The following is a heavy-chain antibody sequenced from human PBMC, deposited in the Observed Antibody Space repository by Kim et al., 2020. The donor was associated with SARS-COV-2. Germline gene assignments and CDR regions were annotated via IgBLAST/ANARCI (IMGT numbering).Heavy chain of an antibody. Sequence: GGSLRLSCAASGFTFSSYPMSWVRQSPGKGLEWVSAISYSGDTTYYADSVRGRFTISRDNSKSTLYVQMNSLKVEDSAVYYCAKAAVAVVDYPGDVVDYWGQGTLVTVSS. J-gene: IGHJ4*02. CDR3: AKAAVAVVDYPGDVVDY. D-gene: IGHD4-17*01. CDR2: ISYSGDTT. CDR1: GFTFSSYP. V-gene: IGHV3-23*01.